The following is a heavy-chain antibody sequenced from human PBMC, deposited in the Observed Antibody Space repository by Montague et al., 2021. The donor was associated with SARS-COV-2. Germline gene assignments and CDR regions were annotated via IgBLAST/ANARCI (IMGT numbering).Heavy chain of an antibody. V-gene: IGHV4-39*01. CDR3: VSMGAARRLNNWFDP. D-gene: IGHD3-16*01. CDR2: IYYSGTT. Sequence: SETLSLTCTVSGGSISSSDSYWGWIRQPPGKGLEWIGNIYYSGTTYYNPSLKSRITMAVDTSKNQFSLNLISVTAADTAVYFCVSMGAARRLNNWFDPWGQGALVTVSS. J-gene: IGHJ5*02. CDR1: GGSISSSDSY.